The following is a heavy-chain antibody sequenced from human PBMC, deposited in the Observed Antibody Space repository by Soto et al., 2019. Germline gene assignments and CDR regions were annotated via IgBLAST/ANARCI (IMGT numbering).Heavy chain of an antibody. J-gene: IGHJ4*02. CDR2: INAGNGNT. CDR3: ARDQAVRALLPLLSFDY. Sequence: ASVKVSCKASGYTFTSYAMHWVRQAPGQRLEWMGWINAGNGNTKYSQKFQGRVTITRDTSANTAYMELSSLRSEDTAVYYCARDQAVRALLPLLSFDYWGQGTLVTVSS. V-gene: IGHV1-3*01. D-gene: IGHD2-15*01. CDR1: GYTFTSYA.